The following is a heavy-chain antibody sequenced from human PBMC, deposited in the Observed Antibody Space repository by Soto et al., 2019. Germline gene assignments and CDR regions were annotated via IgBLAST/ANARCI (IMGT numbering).Heavy chain of an antibody. CDR3: AREGLGAFAL. CDR2: IWYEGSIE. CDR1: GFTFSSYC. V-gene: IGHV3-33*01. Sequence: QVQLVESGGGVVQPGRSLRLSCAASGFTFSSYCMHWVRQAPGKGLEWVALIWYEGSIEYDADSLKGRFTISRDNSKNTLYLQMNSLRDEDTSVYYFAREGLGAFALWGQWTMVTVSS. J-gene: IGHJ3*01.